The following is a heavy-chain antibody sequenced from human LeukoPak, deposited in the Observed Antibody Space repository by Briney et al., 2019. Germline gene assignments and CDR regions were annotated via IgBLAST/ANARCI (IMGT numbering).Heavy chain of an antibody. CDR3: VRDAVRGFYYGMDV. V-gene: IGHV3-53*01. Sequence: PGWSLRLSCAASGFVVSSNSMNWVRQAPGRGLEWVSVIYTGDSTYYADSVKGRFTISRDNSKNTMYLQMSSLRAEDTALYYCVRDAVRGFYYGMDVWGQGTTVTVSS. CDR2: IYTGDST. J-gene: IGHJ6*02. CDR1: GFVVSSNS. D-gene: IGHD3-10*01.